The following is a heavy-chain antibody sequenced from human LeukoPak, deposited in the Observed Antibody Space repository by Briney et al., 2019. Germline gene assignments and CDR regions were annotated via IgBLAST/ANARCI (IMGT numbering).Heavy chain of an antibody. D-gene: IGHD6-6*01. CDR2: IKQDGSEK. CDR3: ARGGSSSFPEY. V-gene: IGHV3-7*01. CDR1: GFTFSRYW. Sequence: PGGSLRLSCAASGFTFSRYWMSWVRRAPGKGLEWVANIKQDGSEKYYVDSVKGRFTISRDNAKNSLYLQMNSLRAEDTAVYYCARGGSSSFPEYWGQGTLVTVSS. J-gene: IGHJ4*02.